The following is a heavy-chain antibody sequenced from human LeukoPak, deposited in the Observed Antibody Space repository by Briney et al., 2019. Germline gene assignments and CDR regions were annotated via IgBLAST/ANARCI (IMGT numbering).Heavy chain of an antibody. CDR2: ISYDGSNK. D-gene: IGHD3-10*01. CDR1: GFTFSSYG. Sequence: GGSLRLSCAASGFTFSSYGMHWVRQAPGKGLEGVAVISYDGSNKYYADSVKGRFTISRDNSKNTLYLQMNSLRAEDTAVYYCAKDYGSGSLGDYWGQGTLVTVSS. J-gene: IGHJ4*02. CDR3: AKDYGSGSLGDY. V-gene: IGHV3-30*18.